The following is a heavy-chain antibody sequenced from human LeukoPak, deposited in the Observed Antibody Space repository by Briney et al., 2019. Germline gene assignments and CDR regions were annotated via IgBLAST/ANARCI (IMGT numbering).Heavy chain of an antibody. CDR2: INWNSGSI. D-gene: IGHD6-6*01. CDR1: GFTFDDYA. V-gene: IGHV3-9*01. J-gene: IGHJ6*02. CDR3: AKDIFSSSGGMDV. Sequence: GRSLRLSCAASGFTFDDYAMHWVRQAPGKGLEWVSGINWNSGSIGYADSVKGRFTISRDNAKNSLYQQMNSLRAEDTALYYCAKDIFSSSGGMDVWGQGTTVTVSS.